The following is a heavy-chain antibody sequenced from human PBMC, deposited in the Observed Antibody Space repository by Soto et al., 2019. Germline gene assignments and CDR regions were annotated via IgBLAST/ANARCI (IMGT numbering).Heavy chain of an antibody. D-gene: IGHD3-3*01. CDR3: ARDRLNDFWSDVYGMDV. CDR2: IYSGGST. Sequence: PGGSLRLSCAASGFTVSSNYMSWVRQAPGKGLEWVSVIYSGGSTYYADSVKGRFTISRDNSKNTLYLQMNSLRAEDTAVYYCARDRLNDFWSDVYGMDVWGQGTTVTVSS. J-gene: IGHJ6*02. CDR1: GFTVSSNY. V-gene: IGHV3-53*01.